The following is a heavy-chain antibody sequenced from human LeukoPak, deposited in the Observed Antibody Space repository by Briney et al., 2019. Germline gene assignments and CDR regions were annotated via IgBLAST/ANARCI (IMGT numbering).Heavy chain of an antibody. V-gene: IGHV1-24*01. Sequence: ASVKVSCKVSGYTLTELSMHWVRQAPGKGLEWVGGFDPEDGETIYAQKFQGRVTMTEDTSTDTAYMELSSLRSEDTAVYYCATAEWRYYPYFDYWGQGTLVTVSS. J-gene: IGHJ4*02. D-gene: IGHD3-22*01. CDR2: FDPEDGET. CDR1: GYTLTELS. CDR3: ATAEWRYYPYFDY.